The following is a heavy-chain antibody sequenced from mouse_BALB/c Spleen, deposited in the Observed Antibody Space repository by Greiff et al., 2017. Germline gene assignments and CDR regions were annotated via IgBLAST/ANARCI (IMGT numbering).Heavy chain of an antibody. J-gene: IGHJ2*01. CDR1: GYNFTSYW. V-gene: IGHV1-55*01. Sequence: QVQLQQPGAELVKPGTSVKLSCKASGYNFTSYWINWVKLRPGQGLEWIGDIYPGSGSTNYNEKFKSKATLTVDTSSSTAYMQLSSLASEDSALYYCARAGGNYVWFAYWGQGTTLTVSS. CDR2: IYPGSGST. CDR3: ARAGGNYVWFAY. D-gene: IGHD2-1*01.